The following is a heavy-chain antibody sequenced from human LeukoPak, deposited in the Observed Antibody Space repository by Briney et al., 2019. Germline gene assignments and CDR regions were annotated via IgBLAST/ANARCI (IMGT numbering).Heavy chain of an antibody. CDR2: IYYSGGT. D-gene: IGHD1-14*01. Sequence: SETLSLTCTVSGVSINSYYWSWIRQPPGKGLEWIGYIYYSGGTNYNPSLKSRVTISVDTSKNQLSLKLSSVTAADTAVYYCARGGTGMVAPFDYWGQGTLVTVSS. CDR3: ARGGTGMVAPFDY. CDR1: GVSINSYY. J-gene: IGHJ4*02. V-gene: IGHV4-59*08.